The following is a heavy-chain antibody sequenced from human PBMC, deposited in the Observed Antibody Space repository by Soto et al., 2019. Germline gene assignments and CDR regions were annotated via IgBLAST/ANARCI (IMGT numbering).Heavy chain of an antibody. CDR2: IYYDGSNK. J-gene: IGHJ4*02. Sequence: RHSRAVGGFSSSSYGMNWVNKDPGKGLEWVAAIYYDGSNKYYADSVRGRFTISRDNFKNTLYLHMNSLRAEDTAVYYCAGDSKDDSSGYYAGFDYWGQGTLVTVSS. V-gene: IGHV3-33*01. CDR3: AGDSKDDSSGYYAGFDY. D-gene: IGHD3-22*01. CDR1: GFSSSSYG.